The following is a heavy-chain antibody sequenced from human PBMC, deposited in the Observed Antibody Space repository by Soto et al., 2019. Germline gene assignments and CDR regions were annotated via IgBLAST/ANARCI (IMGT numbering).Heavy chain of an antibody. CDR3: ARDEGGTSCYHSCSWFDP. CDR2: ISSSSSYV. D-gene: IGHD2-2*01. Sequence: PGGSLRLSCAASGFTFSSYSMNWVRQAPGKGLEWVSSISSSSSYVYYADSVKGRFTISRDNAKNSLYLQMNSLRAEDTAVYYCARDEGGTSCYHSCSWFDPWGQGTLVTVSS. V-gene: IGHV3-21*01. J-gene: IGHJ5*02. CDR1: GFTFSSYS.